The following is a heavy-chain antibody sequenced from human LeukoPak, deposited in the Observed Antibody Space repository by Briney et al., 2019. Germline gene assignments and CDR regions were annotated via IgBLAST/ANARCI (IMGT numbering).Heavy chain of an antibody. J-gene: IGHJ6*03. CDR3: AKHYCSSTSCYFGHYYYMDV. D-gene: IGHD2-2*01. V-gene: IGHV3-23*01. CDR1: GFTFSSYG. Sequence: PGGSLRLSCAASGFTFSSYGMSWVRQAPGKGLEWVSAISGSGGSTYYADSVKGRFTISRDNSKNTLYLQMNSLRTEDTAVYYCAKHYCSSTSCYFGHYYYMDVWGKGTTVTVSS. CDR2: ISGSGGST.